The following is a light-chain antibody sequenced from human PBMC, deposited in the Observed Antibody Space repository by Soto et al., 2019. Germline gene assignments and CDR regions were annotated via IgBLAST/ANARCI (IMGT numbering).Light chain of an antibody. CDR1: SSNIGAGYD. J-gene: IGLJ1*01. CDR2: GNT. CDR3: QSYDRSLRGYV. Sequence: QSVVTQPPSVSGAPGQRVTISCTGTSSNIGAGYDVHWYQHLPGTAPKLLIYGNTIRPSGVPDRFSGSKSGTSASLAITGLQAEGEADYYCQSYDRSLRGYVFGTGTKVTVL. V-gene: IGLV1-40*01.